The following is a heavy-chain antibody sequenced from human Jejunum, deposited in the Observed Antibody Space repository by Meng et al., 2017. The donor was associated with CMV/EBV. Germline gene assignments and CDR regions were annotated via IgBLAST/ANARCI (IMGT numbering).Heavy chain of an antibody. V-gene: IGHV3-53*01. CDR2: LNSDGIT. J-gene: IGHJ6*02. CDR1: GFIVSSGF. CDR3: VMTTNYYYYGMDV. D-gene: IGHD4-11*01. Sequence: SGFIVSSGFLRCVRRAPGKGLEWVSLLNSDGITFYADSVKGRFTISRDNAKNTLYLQMNSLRAEDTAVYYCVMTTNYYYYGMDVWGQGTTVTVSS.